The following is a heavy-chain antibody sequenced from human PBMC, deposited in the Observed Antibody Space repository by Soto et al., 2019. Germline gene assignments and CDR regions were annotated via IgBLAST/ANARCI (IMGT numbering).Heavy chain of an antibody. CDR2: IYYSGST. J-gene: IGHJ4*02. Sequence: SETLSLTCTVSGGSISSGGYYWCWIRQHPGKGLEWIGYIYYSGSTYYNPSLKSRVTISVDTSKHQFSLKLSSVTAADTAVYYCARTERGRLGYYFDHWGQGTLVTVPS. CDR1: GGSISSGGYY. V-gene: IGHV4-31*03. D-gene: IGHD1-1*01. CDR3: ARTERGRLGYYFDH.